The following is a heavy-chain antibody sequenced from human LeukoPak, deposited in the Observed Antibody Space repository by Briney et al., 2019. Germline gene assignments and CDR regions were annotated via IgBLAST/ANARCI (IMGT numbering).Heavy chain of an antibody. CDR2: ISSSSSTI. V-gene: IGHV3-48*01. D-gene: IGHD2-21*02. CDR1: GFTFSSYS. J-gene: IGHJ4*02. CDR3: ARGRYLDVVVTATAPGADY. Sequence: PGRSLRLSCAASGFTFSSYSMNWVRQAPGKGLEWVSYISSSSSTIYYADSVKGRFTISRDNAKNSLYLQMNSLRAEDTAVYYCARGRYLDVVVTATAPGADYWGQGTLVTVSS.